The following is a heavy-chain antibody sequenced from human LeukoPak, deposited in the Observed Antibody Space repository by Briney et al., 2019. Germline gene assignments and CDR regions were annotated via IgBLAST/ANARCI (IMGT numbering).Heavy chain of an antibody. V-gene: IGHV3-48*01. D-gene: IGHD5-24*01. CDR2: ISSSSSTI. J-gene: IGHJ4*02. CDR3: ARVEDGYNGY. Sequence: PGGSLRLSCAASGFTFSSYGMTWVRQAPGKGLEWVSYISSSSSTIYYADSVKGRFTISRDNAKNSLYLQLNSLRAEDTAVYYCARVEDGYNGYWGQGTLVTVSS. CDR1: GFTFSSYG.